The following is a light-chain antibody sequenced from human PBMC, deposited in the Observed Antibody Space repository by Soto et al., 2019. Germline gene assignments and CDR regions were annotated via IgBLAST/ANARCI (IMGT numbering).Light chain of an antibody. J-gene: IGKJ1*01. Sequence: DIQLTQSPSFLSASVGDRVTITCRASQGISSYLAWYQQRPGKAPKLLIYAASTRATGIPARFSGSGSGTEFTLTISSLQSEDFAVYYCQQYNNWPQTFGQGTKVEIK. CDR2: AAS. CDR1: QGISSY. CDR3: QQYNNWPQT. V-gene: IGKV1-9*01.